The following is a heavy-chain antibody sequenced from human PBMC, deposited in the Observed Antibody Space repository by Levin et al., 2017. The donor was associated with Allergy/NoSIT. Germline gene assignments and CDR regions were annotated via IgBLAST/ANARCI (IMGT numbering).Heavy chain of an antibody. D-gene: IGHD1-1*01. CDR2: ISDDGSSE. V-gene: IGHV3-30-3*01. CDR1: GFTFSNYA. CDR3: VREIAEEGT. Sequence: LSLTCAASGFTFSNYAMHWVRQAPGKGLEWVGVISDDGSSEYYIDSVKGRFTISRDNSKNRLYLQMDSLRAEDTAIYYCVREIAEEGTWGQGTLVIVSS. J-gene: IGHJ4*02.